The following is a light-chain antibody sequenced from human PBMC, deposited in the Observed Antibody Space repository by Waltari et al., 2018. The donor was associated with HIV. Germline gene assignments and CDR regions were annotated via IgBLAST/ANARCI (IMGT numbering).Light chain of an antibody. Sequence: YELTQAPSVSVSPGQTARITCSGDALPKQYAYWYQQKPGQAPMLVIYKDSERTSGIPERFSGSSSGTTVTLTISGVQAEDEADYYCQSADSSGTVVFGGGTKLTVL. CDR3: QSADSSGTVV. V-gene: IGLV3-25*03. CDR2: KDS. CDR1: ALPKQY. J-gene: IGLJ2*01.